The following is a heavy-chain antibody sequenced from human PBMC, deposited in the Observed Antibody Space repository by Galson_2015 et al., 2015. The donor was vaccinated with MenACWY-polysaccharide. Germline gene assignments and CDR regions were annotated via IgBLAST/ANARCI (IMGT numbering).Heavy chain of an antibody. CDR3: ARDLPPTVDD. CDR1: GFAFSSYS. D-gene: IGHD2/OR15-2a*01. CDR2: ITDSGGSI. V-gene: IGHV3-48*01. Sequence: SLRLSCAASGFAFSSYSMNWVRQAPGKGLEWLSYITDSGGSIFYADSVKGRFTISRDNAKNSLYLQMNSLRVEDTAIYYCARDLPPTVDDWGQGTLVAVSS. J-gene: IGHJ4*02.